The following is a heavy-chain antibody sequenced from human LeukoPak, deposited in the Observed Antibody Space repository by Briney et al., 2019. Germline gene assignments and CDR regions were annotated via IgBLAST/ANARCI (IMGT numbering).Heavy chain of an antibody. CDR2: INPNSGGT. D-gene: IGHD3-22*01. J-gene: IGHJ4*02. CDR1: GYTFTGYY. V-gene: IGHV1-2*02. Sequence: ASVKVSCKASGYTFTGYYMHWVRQAPEQGLEWMGWINPNSGGTNYAQKFQGRVTMTRDTSISTAYMELSRLRSDDTAVYYCARASNYYDSSGYPYWGQGTLVTVSS. CDR3: ARASNYYDSSGYPY.